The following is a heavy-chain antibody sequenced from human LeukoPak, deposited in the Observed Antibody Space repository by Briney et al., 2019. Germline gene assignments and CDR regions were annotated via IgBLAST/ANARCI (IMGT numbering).Heavy chain of an antibody. CDR1: GGTISSYY. D-gene: IGHD3-22*01. V-gene: IGHV4-59*08. CDR2: IYDSGST. CDR3: ARQLYYYDSSGFGWFYFDS. Sequence: SETLRLTCTVSGGTISSYYWSWIRQPPGKGLEWVGYIYDSGSTNNNPSLKSRVTISLDRSTYQFSLRLSSVTAADTAVYYCARQLYYYDSSGFGWFYFDSSGPRSLVTVSS. J-gene: IGHJ4*02.